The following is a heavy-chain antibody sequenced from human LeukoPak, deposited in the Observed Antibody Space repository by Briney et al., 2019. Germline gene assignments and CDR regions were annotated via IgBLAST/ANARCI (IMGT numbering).Heavy chain of an antibody. CDR1: GLTFSSYW. CDR2: INTDGSST. D-gene: IGHD3-22*01. Sequence: GGSLRLSCTASGLTFSSYWMHWVRQAPGKGLVWVSRINTDGSSTTYADSVKGRFTISRDNAKNTLYLQMNSLRAEDTAVYYCARDGYYDSSVKDAFDIWGQGTMVTVSS. V-gene: IGHV3-74*01. J-gene: IGHJ3*02. CDR3: ARDGYYDSSVKDAFDI.